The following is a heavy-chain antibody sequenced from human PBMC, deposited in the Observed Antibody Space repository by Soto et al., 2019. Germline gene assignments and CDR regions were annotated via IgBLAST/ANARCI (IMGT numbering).Heavy chain of an antibody. J-gene: IGHJ6*02. CDR2: IIPIFGTA. CDR3: XXXXXXAXYYYGMDV. Sequence: QVQLVQSGAEVKKPGSSVKVSCKASGGTFSSYAISWVRQAPGQGLEWMGGIIPIFGTANYAQKFQGRVTXXXXXXXXXXXXXXXXXXXXXXXXXXXXXXXXXAXYYYGMDVWGQGTTVTVSS. CDR1: GGTFSSYA. V-gene: IGHV1-69*05.